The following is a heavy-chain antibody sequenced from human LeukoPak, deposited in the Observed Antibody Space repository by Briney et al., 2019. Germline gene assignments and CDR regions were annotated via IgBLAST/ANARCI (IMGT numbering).Heavy chain of an antibody. J-gene: IGHJ4*02. CDR3: ARGPGTWYYY. D-gene: IGHD6-13*01. CDR2: INHSGST. V-gene: IGHV4-34*01. CDR1: GGSFSGYC. Sequence: SETLSLTCAVYGGSFSGYCWSWIRQPPGKGLEWIGEINHSGSTNYNPSLKSRVTISMDTSKNQFSLKLSSVTAADTALYYCARGPGTWYYYWGQGTLVTVSS.